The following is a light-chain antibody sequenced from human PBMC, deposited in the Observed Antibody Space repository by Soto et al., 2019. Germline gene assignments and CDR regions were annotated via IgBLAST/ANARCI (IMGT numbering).Light chain of an antibody. V-gene: IGKV1-39*01. CDR3: QQHYATPYT. J-gene: IGKJ2*01. CDR2: GAS. Sequence: DIQMTQSPSSLSASVGDRVTITCRTSQNIIKYLNWYQQKQVKAPKFLIYGASTLQTGVPSRFSGGGSGTDFTLNISSLKPEDFATYNWQQHYATPYTFGQGTKLDIE. CDR1: QNIIKY.